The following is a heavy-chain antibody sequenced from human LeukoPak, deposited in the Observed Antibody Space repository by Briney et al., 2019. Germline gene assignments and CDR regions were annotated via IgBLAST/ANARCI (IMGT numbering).Heavy chain of an antibody. CDR2: MYTSGST. J-gene: IGHJ2*01. V-gene: IGHV4-4*07. D-gene: IGHD2-2*01. Sequence: SETLSLTCTVSGGSISSYYWSWIRQPAGKGLEWIGRMYTSGSTNYNPSLKSRVSISVDKSKNQFSLKLSSVTAADTAVYYCARETRSSLGACSSASCPTYFDVWGSGTLVTVSS. CDR1: GGSISSYY. CDR3: ARETRSSLGACSSASCPTYFDV.